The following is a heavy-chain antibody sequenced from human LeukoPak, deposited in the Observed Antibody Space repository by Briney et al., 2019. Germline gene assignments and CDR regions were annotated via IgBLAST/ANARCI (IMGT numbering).Heavy chain of an antibody. CDR2: INPNSGGT. V-gene: IGHV1-2*02. CDR3: ARRHITMVRGVIITAGLHFDY. D-gene: IGHD3-10*01. J-gene: IGHJ4*02. CDR1: GXTXTGYY. Sequence: GASVKVSCKASGXTXTGYYMHWVRQAPGQGLEWMGWINPNSGGTNYAQKFQGRVTMTRDASISTAYMELSRLRSDDTAVYYCARRHITMVRGVIITAGLHFDYWGQGTLVTVSS.